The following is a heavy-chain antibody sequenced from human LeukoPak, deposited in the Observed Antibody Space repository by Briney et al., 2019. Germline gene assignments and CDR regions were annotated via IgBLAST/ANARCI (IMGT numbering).Heavy chain of an antibody. Sequence: ASVKVSCKASGYTFTGYYMHWVRQAPGQGLEWMGWINPNSGGTNYAQKFQGRVTMTRDTSISTAYMELSSLRSDDTAMYYCARGPLRGVILGYYMDVWGKGTTVTVSS. D-gene: IGHD3-10*01. J-gene: IGHJ6*03. V-gene: IGHV1-2*02. CDR3: ARGPLRGVILGYYMDV. CDR1: GYTFTGYY. CDR2: INPNSGGT.